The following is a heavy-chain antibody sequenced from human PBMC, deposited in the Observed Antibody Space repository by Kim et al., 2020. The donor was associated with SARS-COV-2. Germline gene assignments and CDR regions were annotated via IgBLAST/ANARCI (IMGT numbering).Heavy chain of an antibody. CDR2: IRSTTFSYAT. CDR1: GFTFSGSA. Sequence: GGSLRLSCAASGFTFSGSAIHWVRQASGKGLEWVGRIRSTTFSYATTYAASVKGRFTISRDDSKNTAYLQMNSLQTEDAAVYYCTCISSYSSGAYGTDVWGQGTTVTVSS. V-gene: IGHV3-73*01. D-gene: IGHD3-22*01. J-gene: IGHJ6*02. CDR3: TCISSYSSGAYGTDV.